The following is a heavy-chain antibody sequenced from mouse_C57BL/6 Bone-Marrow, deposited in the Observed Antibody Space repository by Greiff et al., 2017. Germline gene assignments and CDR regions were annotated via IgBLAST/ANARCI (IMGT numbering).Heavy chain of an antibody. CDR3: TWLLLRYWFAY. CDR1: GFNIKDYY. Sequence: VHLQQSGAELVRPGASVKLSCTASGFNIKDYYMHWVKQRPEQGLEWIGGIDPENGDTEYASKFQGKATITADTSSNTAYLQLSSLTSADAAVYDSTWLLLRYWFAYGGRGTVVTVTA. J-gene: IGHJ3*01. V-gene: IGHV14-4*01. CDR2: IDPENGDT. D-gene: IGHD1-1*01.